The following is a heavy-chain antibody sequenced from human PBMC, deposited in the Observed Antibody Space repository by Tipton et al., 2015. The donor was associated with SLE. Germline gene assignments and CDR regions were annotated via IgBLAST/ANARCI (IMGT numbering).Heavy chain of an antibody. CDR1: GFTFSTYN. J-gene: IGHJ4*02. D-gene: IGHD2-2*01. CDR3: ARMAERRGTAAHFDY. V-gene: IGHV3-48*01. CDR2: ISSSSATI. Sequence: SLRLSCAASGFTFSTYNMNWVRQAPGKGLEWISYISSSSATIYYADSVKGRFTISRDNAKNSLYLQMNSLRAEDTSIYYCARMAERRGTAAHFDYWGQGTLVTVSS.